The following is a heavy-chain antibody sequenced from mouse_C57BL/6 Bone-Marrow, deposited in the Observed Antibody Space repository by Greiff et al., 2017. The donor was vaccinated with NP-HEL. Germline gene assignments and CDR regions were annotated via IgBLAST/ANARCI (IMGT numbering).Heavy chain of an antibody. V-gene: IGHV5-17*01. CDR3: ARPNDYANYDY. Sequence: EVKLMESGGGLVKPGGSLKISCAASGFTFSDYGMHWVRQAPEKGLEWVAYISSGSSTIYYADTVKGRFNISRDNAKNILLMQMTSLRSEDTAMYYCARPNDYANYDYWGQGTTLTVSS. CDR1: GFTFSDYG. D-gene: IGHD2-1*01. CDR2: ISSGSSTI. J-gene: IGHJ2*01.